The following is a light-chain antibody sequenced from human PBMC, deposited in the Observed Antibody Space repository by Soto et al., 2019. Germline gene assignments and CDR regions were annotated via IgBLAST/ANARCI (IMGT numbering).Light chain of an antibody. CDR1: SSDIGAYTY. CDR2: EVS. J-gene: IGLJ1*01. Sequence: QSVVTQPASVSGSPGQSITISCTGTSSDIGAYTYVSWYQQHPGKAPKLMIYEVSNRPSGVSNRFSGSKSGNTASLTISGLQAEDEADYYCSSYTTSTTQVFGTGTKVTVL. CDR3: SSYTTSTTQV. V-gene: IGLV2-14*01.